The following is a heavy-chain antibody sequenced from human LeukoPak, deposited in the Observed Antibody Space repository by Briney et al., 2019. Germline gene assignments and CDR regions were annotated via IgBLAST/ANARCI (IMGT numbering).Heavy chain of an antibody. CDR2: IYYSGST. Sequence: SETLSLTCTVSGGSISSSSYYWGWIRQPPGKGLEWIGSIYYSGSTYYNPSLKSRVTISVDTSKNQFSLKLSSVTAADTAVYYCARPGLAGPYCTNGVCYGRSPGAFDIWGQGTMVTASS. J-gene: IGHJ3*02. D-gene: IGHD2-8*01. CDR3: ARPGLAGPYCTNGVCYGRSPGAFDI. V-gene: IGHV4-39*07. CDR1: GGSISSSSYY.